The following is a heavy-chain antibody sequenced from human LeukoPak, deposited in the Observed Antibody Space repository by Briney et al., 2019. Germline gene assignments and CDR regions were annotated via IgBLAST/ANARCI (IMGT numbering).Heavy chain of an antibody. CDR1: GYTFTGYY. Sequence: ASVKVSCKASGYTFTGYYMHWVRQAPGQGLEWMGWINPNSGGTNYAQKFQGRVTMTRDTSISTAYMELSRLRSDDTAVYYCARSSRYYYDSSGYPDYWGQGTLVTVSP. CDR3: ARSSRYYYDSSGYPDY. CDR2: INPNSGGT. J-gene: IGHJ4*02. D-gene: IGHD3-22*01. V-gene: IGHV1-2*02.